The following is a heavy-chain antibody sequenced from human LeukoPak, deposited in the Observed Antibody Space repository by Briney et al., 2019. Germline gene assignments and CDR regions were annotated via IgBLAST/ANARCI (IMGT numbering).Heavy chain of an antibody. V-gene: IGHV3-33*01. D-gene: IGHD3-3*01. J-gene: IGHJ6*02. CDR3: ARDGRYYDFWSDYYDYYYGMDV. Sequence: PGGSLRLSCAASGFTFSSYGMHWVRQAPGKGLEWVAVIWYDGSNKYYADSVKGRFTISRDNSKNTLYLQMNSLRAEDTAVYYCARDGRYYDFWSDYYDYYYGMDVWGQGTTVTVSS. CDR1: GFTFSSYG. CDR2: IWYDGSNK.